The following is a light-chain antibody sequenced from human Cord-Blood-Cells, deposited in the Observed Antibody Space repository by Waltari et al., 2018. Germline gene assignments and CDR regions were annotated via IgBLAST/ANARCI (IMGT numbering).Light chain of an antibody. J-gene: IGKJ2*02. Sequence: EIVMTHSPATLSVSPGERATLSCRASQSVSSNLAWYQQKPGQAPRLLIYGASARATGILPTFSGSRSWTDFTFTIISLQSEDFVLYHCQQSNNWPPSTFGQGTKLEIK. CDR3: QQSNNWPPST. CDR1: QSVSSN. V-gene: IGKV3-15*01. CDR2: GAS.